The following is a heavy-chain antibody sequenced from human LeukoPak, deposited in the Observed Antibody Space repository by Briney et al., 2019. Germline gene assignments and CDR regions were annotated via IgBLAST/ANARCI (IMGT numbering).Heavy chain of an antibody. D-gene: IGHD4-17*01. J-gene: IGHJ4*02. Sequence: PGGSLRLSCAASGFTFSSYAMSWVRQAPGKGLEWVSAISGSGGSTYYADSVKGRFTISRDSSKNTLYLQMNSLRAEDTAVYYCAKAIDYGDYYFDYWGQGTLVTVSS. V-gene: IGHV3-23*01. CDR1: GFTFSSYA. CDR2: ISGSGGST. CDR3: AKAIDYGDYYFDY.